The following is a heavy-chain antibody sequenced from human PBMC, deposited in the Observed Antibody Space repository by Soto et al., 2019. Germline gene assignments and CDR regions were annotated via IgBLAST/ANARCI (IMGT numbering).Heavy chain of an antibody. V-gene: IGHV1-2*04. Sequence: ASVKVSCKASGYTFTSYGISWVRQAPGQGLEWMGWINPNSGSTNYAQKFQGWVTMTRDTSISTAYMELSRLRSDDTAVYYCARVLLGTTGTYYFDYWGQGTLVTVSS. CDR1: GYTFTSYG. CDR3: ARVLLGTTGTYYFDY. D-gene: IGHD1-1*01. CDR2: INPNSGST. J-gene: IGHJ4*02.